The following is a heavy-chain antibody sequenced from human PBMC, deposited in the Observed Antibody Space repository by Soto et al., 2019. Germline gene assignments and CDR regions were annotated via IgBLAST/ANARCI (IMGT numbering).Heavy chain of an antibody. CDR3: AKATATGGGAFDI. CDR1: GFIFSSYA. V-gene: IGHV3-21*01. Sequence: AGGSLRLSCAGSGFIFSSYAMNWVRQAPGKGLEWVSSISRSSSYIYYADSVRGRFTISRDNAKNTLHLQMNSLRDEDTAVYYCAKATATGGGAFDICGQGTMVTVSS. J-gene: IGHJ3*02. D-gene: IGHD2-8*02. CDR2: ISRSSSYI.